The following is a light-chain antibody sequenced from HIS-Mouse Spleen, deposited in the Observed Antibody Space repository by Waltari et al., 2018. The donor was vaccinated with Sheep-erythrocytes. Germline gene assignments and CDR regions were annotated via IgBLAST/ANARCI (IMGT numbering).Light chain of an antibody. CDR2: DAS. J-gene: IGKJ4*01. CDR1: QDISNY. V-gene: IGKV1-33*01. CDR3: QQYDNLLT. Sequence: DIQMTQSPSSLSASVVDRVTITCQASQDISNYLNWYQQKPGKAPKLLIYDASNLETVVPSRFSGSGSGTDFTFTISSLQPEDIATYYCQQYDNLLTFGGGTKVEIK.